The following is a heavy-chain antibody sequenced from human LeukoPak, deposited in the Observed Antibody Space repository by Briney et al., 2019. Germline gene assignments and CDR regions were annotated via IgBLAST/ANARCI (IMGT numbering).Heavy chain of an antibody. V-gene: IGHV4-61*05. CDR2: IYYSGST. D-gene: IGHD3-10*01. Sequence: PSETLSLTCTVPGGSISSSSYYWGWIRQPPGKGLEWIGYIYYSGSTNYNPSLKSRVTMSLDTSKNQLSLKLNSVTAADTAVYYCAKEGMIRGVIDYWGQGALVTVSS. J-gene: IGHJ4*02. CDR3: AKEGMIRGVIDY. CDR1: GGSISSSSYY.